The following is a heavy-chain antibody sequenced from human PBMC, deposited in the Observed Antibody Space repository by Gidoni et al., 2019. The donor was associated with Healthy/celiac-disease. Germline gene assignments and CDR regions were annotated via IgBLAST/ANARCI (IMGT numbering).Heavy chain of an antibody. V-gene: IGHV3-48*02. D-gene: IGHD6-19*01. CDR3: ARDLTVAAPRGFDY. CDR2: IISSSSTI. Sequence: EVQLVESGGGLVQPGGSLRISCAASGFTFSCYSMNCVRQVQGKGLEWVSYIISSSSTIYYADSVKGRFTISRDNAKNSLYLQMNSLRDEDTAVYYCARDLTVAAPRGFDYWGQGTLVTVSS. J-gene: IGHJ4*02. CDR1: GFTFSCYS.